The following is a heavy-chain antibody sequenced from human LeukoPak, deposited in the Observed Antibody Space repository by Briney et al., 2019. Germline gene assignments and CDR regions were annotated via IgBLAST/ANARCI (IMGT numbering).Heavy chain of an antibody. CDR1: GGSLRNYT. CDR3: ARDPLRYCSGGSCYSNDY. V-gene: IGHV1-69*04. Sequence: ASVKVSCKSSGGSLRNYTIHWVRQAPGQGLEWMGRIIPILGIANYAQKFQGRVTITADKSTSTAYMELSSLRSEDTAVYYCARDPLRYCSGGSCYSNDYWGQGTLVTVSS. D-gene: IGHD2-15*01. CDR2: IIPILGIA. J-gene: IGHJ4*02.